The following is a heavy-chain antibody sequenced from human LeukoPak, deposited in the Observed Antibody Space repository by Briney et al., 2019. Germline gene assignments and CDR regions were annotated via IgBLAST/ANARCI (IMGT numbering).Heavy chain of an antibody. CDR2: TYYRSRWY. V-gene: IGHV6-1*01. CDR3: TRDIGSGLDY. J-gene: IGHJ4*02. D-gene: IGHD6-19*01. Sequence: SQTVSLTCAISGDSVSSNRAAWNWIRQSPTRGLEWLGRTYYRSRWYRITINPDTSKNQFSLQLNSVTPEDTAVYYCTRDIGSGLDYWGQGTLVTVSS. CDR1: GDSVSSNRAA.